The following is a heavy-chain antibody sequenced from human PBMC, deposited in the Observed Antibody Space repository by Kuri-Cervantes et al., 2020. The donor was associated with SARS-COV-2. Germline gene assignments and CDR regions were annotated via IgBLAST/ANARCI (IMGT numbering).Heavy chain of an antibody. CDR2: ISGSGGST. D-gene: IGHD6-6*01. CDR3: TRGSIAGRRGIFDF. Sequence: GGSLRLSCAASGFTFSSYAMSWVRQAPGKGLEWVSAISGSGGSTYYADSVKGRFTISRDNSKNTLYLQMNSLRAEDTAVYYCTRGSIAGRRGIFDFWGQGTVVTVSS. J-gene: IGHJ4*02. CDR1: GFTFSSYA. V-gene: IGHV3-23*01.